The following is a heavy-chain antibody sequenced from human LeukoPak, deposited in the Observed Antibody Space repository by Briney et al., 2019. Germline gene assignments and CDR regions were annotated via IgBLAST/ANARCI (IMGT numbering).Heavy chain of an antibody. D-gene: IGHD4-17*01. CDR3: ARALRTGQGDYVPVL. CDR2: IYPGDSET. Sequence: GESLKISCKASGYKFTNYWIGWVRQMPGKGLEWMTIIYPGDSETRYSPSFQGQVTISADTSIGTMYLQWSSLKASDTAMYYCARALRTGQGDYVPVLWGQGTLVIVSS. J-gene: IGHJ4*02. V-gene: IGHV5-51*01. CDR1: GYKFTNYW.